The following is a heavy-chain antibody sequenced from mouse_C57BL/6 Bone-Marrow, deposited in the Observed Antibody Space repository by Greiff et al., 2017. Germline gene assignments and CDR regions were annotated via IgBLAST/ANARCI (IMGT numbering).Heavy chain of an antibody. V-gene: IGHV14-2*01. Sequence: VQLKQSGAELVKPGASVKLSCTASGFNIKDYYMHWVKQRTEQGLEWIGRIDPEDGETKYAPTFQGQATITADTSSNTAYLQLSSLTSEDTAVYYWARICRYYGSSPSMDYWGQGTSVTVSS. D-gene: IGHD1-1*01. J-gene: IGHJ4*01. CDR1: GFNIKDYY. CDR2: IDPEDGET. CDR3: ARICRYYGSSPSMDY.